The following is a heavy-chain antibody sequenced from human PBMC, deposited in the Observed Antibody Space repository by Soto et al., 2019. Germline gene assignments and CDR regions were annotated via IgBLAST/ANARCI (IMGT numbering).Heavy chain of an antibody. CDR2: INVGNGGT. V-gene: IGHV1-3*05. CDR1: GYTFTTYP. J-gene: IGHJ5*02. D-gene: IGHD2-15*01. CDR3: ATDRGGYCSGGSCPEAWFDP. Sequence: QVQLVQSGAEEKKPGASVKVSCKASGYTFTTYPMNWLRQAPGQRPEWMGWINVGNGGTKYSQKFQGRVSITRDTAASTAYMQLSRLRSYDTAVYYCATDRGGYCSGGSCPEAWFDPWGQGTLVTVTS.